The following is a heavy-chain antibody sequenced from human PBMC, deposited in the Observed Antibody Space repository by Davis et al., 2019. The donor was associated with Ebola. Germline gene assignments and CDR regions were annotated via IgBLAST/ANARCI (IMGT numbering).Heavy chain of an antibody. Sequence: SETLSLTCTVSGGSISSYYWSWIRQPPGKGLEWIGYIYYSGSTNYNPSLKSRVTISVDTSKNQFSLKLSSVTAADTAVYYCARQNEYSNSFFYYYYGMDVWGQGTTVTVSS. D-gene: IGHD6-6*01. J-gene: IGHJ6*02. CDR1: GGSISSYY. V-gene: IGHV4-59*08. CDR2: IYYSGST. CDR3: ARQNEYSNSFFYYYYGMDV.